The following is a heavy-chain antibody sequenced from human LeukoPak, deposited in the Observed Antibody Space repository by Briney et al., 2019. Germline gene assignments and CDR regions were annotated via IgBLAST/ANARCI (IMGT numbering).Heavy chain of an antibody. CDR3: ARERWSDFWSGADY. V-gene: IGHV1-18*01. CDR2: ISAYNGNT. Sequence: GASVKVSCKASGYTFTSYGISWVRQAPGQGLKWMGWISAYNGNTNYAQKLQGRVTMTTDTSTSTAYMELRSLRSDDTAVYYCARERWSDFWSGADYWGQGTLVTVSS. J-gene: IGHJ4*02. D-gene: IGHD3-3*01. CDR1: GYTFTSYG.